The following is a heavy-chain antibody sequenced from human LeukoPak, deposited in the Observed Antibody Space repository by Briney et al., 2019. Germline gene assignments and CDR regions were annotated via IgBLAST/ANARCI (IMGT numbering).Heavy chain of an antibody. Sequence: GASVKVSCKASGYTFTSYGISWVRQAPGQGLEWMGWISAYNGSTNYAQKLQGRATMTTDTSTSTAYMELRRLRSDDTAVYFCARVWSPTVTAVIPDWFDPWGQGTLVTVSS. V-gene: IGHV1-18*01. CDR3: ARVWSPTVTAVIPDWFDP. CDR2: ISAYNGST. CDR1: GYTFTSYG. D-gene: IGHD4-17*01. J-gene: IGHJ5*02.